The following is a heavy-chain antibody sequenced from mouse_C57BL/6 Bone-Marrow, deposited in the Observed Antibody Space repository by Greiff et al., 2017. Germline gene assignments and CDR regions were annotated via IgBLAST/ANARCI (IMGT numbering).Heavy chain of an antibody. CDR1: GFNIKDDY. CDR2: IDPENGDT. V-gene: IGHV14-4*01. D-gene: IGHD1-1*01. Sequence: EVQLQQSGAELVRPGASVKLSCTASGFNIKDDYMHWVKPRPEQGLEWIGWIDPENGDTEYASKFQGTATITADTSSNTTYLQLSSLTSEYTAVYYCTTGHYYYWGQGTTLTVSS. J-gene: IGHJ2*01. CDR3: TTGHYYY.